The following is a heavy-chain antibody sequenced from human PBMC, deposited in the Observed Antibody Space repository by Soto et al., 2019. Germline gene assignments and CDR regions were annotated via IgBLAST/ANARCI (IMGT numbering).Heavy chain of an antibody. CDR3: ARGASYGQGGYFDY. V-gene: IGHV3-30*03. J-gene: IGHJ4*02. CDR1: GFTFSSYG. CDR2: ISYDGSNK. Sequence: PGGSLRLSCAASGFTFSSYGMHWVRQAPGKGLEWVAVISYDGSNKYYADSVKGRFTISRDNSKNTLYLQMNSLRAEDTAVYYCARGASYGQGGYFDYWGQGTLVTVSS. D-gene: IGHD3-10*01.